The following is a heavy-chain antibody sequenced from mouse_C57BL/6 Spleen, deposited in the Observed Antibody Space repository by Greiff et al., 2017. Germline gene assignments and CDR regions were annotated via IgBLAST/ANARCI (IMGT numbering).Heavy chain of an antibody. CDR1: GFTFSSYA. V-gene: IGHV5-9-1*02. Sequence: EVKLQESGEGLVKPGGSLKLSCAASGFTFSSYAMSWVRQTPEKRLEWVAYISSGGDYIYYADTVKGRFTISRDNARNTLYLQMSSLKSEDTAMYYCTRDPLYYSNYVGYFDVWGTGTTVTVSS. CDR3: TRDPLYYSNYVGYFDV. J-gene: IGHJ1*03. CDR2: ISSGGDYI. D-gene: IGHD2-5*01.